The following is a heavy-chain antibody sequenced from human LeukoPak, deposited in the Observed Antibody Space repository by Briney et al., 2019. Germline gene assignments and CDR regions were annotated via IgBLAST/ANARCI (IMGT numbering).Heavy chain of an antibody. V-gene: IGHV3-23*01. Sequence: GGSLRLSCAASGFTFSNYAMSWVRQAPGKGLQWVSSISGSGGSTYYADSVKGRFTISRDNSKNTLYLQMNSLRAEDTAVYYCAKVQTGYSSSLYYFDYWGQGTLVTVSS. J-gene: IGHJ4*02. CDR3: AKVQTGYSSSLYYFDY. D-gene: IGHD6-13*01. CDR2: ISGSGGST. CDR1: GFTFSNYA.